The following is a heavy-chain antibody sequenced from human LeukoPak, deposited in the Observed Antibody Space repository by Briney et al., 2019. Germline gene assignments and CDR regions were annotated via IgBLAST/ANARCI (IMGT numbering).Heavy chain of an antibody. D-gene: IGHD2-2*02. J-gene: IGHJ4*02. CDR3: ARGSSAIQLYYFDY. V-gene: IGHV4-30-4*01. Sequence: PSQTLSLTCTLSRGSLSSGDYYSSSVRQPPGKGLEWIGYIYYSGSTYYNPSRKSRVTLSVDTSKNQFSLKLSSVTAADTAVYYCARGSSAIQLYYFDYWGQGTLVTVSS. CDR1: RGSLSSGDYY. CDR2: IYYSGST.